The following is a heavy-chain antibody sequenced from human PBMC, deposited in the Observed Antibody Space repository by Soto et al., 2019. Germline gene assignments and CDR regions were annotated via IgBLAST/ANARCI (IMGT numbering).Heavy chain of an antibody. CDR1: GFAFSSYW. J-gene: IGHJ4*02. D-gene: IGHD2-15*01. V-gene: IGHV3-74*01. Sequence: EEQSVESGGGLVQPGGSLRVSCAASGFAFSSYWMHWVRQAPGKGLVWVSRINTDGSRTNYADSVKGRFTISRDNAKNTLYLQMNSLSDEDTAVYYCVRETQDGGSCYFRWGQGTLVTVSS. CDR3: VRETQDGGSCYFR. CDR2: INTDGSRT.